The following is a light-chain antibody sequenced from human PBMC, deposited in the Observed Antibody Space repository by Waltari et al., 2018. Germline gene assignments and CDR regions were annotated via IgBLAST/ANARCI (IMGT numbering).Light chain of an antibody. CDR1: QSIGNY. Sequence: DIQMTQSPSTLSASVGDRVTITFRASQSIGNYLALYQQKPVKAPKLLIFLASTLHREVPSRFSGSGSGTEFALTISGLQADDFATYFCQHFNSYPFIFGRGTKLEIK. J-gene: IGKJ2*01. CDR2: LAS. V-gene: IGKV1-5*03. CDR3: QHFNSYPFI.